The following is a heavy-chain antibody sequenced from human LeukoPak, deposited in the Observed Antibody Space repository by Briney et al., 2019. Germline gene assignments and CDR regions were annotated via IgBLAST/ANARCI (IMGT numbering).Heavy chain of an antibody. CDR3: ARVYYGSTDYAFDI. V-gene: IGHV4-61*01. CDR1: GGSVSSGSYY. Sequence: PSETLSLTCTVSGGSVSSGSYYWSWIRQPPGKGLEWIGYIYYSGSTNYNPSPKSRVTISVDTSKNQFSLKLSSVTAADTAVYYCARVYYGSTDYAFDIWGQGTMVTVSS. J-gene: IGHJ3*02. D-gene: IGHD3-22*01. CDR2: IYYSGST.